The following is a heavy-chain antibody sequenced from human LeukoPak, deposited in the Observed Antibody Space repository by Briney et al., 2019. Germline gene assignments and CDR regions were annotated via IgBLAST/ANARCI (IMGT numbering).Heavy chain of an antibody. D-gene: IGHD6-19*01. CDR2: ISSNGGST. V-gene: IGHV3-64D*06. CDR3: VKDRSYYSSGLSY. Sequence: HARGSLRLSCSASGFTFSSYAMHWVRQAPGKGLEYVSAISSNGGSTYYADSVKGRFTISRDNSKNTLYLQMSSLRAEDTAVYYCVKDRSYYSSGLSYWGQGTLVTVSS. J-gene: IGHJ4*02. CDR1: GFTFSSYA.